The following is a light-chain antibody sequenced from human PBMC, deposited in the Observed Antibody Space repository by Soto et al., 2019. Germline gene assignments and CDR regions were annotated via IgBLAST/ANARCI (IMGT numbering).Light chain of an antibody. J-gene: IGLJ1*01. V-gene: IGLV2-14*03. Sequence: QSALTQPASVSGSPGQSITISCTGTSSDVGGFNSVSWYQLRPGTAPKLILYDVVDRPSGVSYRFSGSKSGNTASLTISGLRAGDEADFFCSSYTSTMNNVFGSGPRVPAL. CDR1: SSDVGGFNS. CDR3: SSYTSTMNNV. CDR2: DVV.